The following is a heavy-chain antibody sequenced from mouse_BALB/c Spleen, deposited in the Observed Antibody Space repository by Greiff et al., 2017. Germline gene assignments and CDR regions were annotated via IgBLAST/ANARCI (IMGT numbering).Heavy chain of an antibody. CDR1: GYTFTDYA. CDR3: ARSYGNYVGFAY. D-gene: IGHD2-1*01. CDR2: ISTYYGDA. Sequence: VKLQESGAELVRPGVSVKISCKGSGYTFTDYAMHWVKQSHAKSLEWIGVISTYYGDASYNQKFKGKATMTVDKSSSTAYMELARLTSEDSAIYYCARSYGNYVGFAYWGQGTLVTVSA. V-gene: IGHV1S137*01. J-gene: IGHJ3*01.